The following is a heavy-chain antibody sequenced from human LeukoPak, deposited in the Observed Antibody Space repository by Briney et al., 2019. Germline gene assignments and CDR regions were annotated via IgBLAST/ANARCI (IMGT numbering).Heavy chain of an antibody. D-gene: IGHD5-24*01. CDR3: ARGWLRRYYYYYMDV. J-gene: IGHJ6*03. Sequence: GASVKVSCKVSGGTFSSYAISWVRQAPGQGLEWMGGIIPIFGTANYAQKFQGRVTITADESTSTAYMELSSLRSEDTAVYYCARGWLRRYYYYYMDVWGKGTTVTVSS. CDR1: GGTFSSYA. V-gene: IGHV1-69*13. CDR2: IIPIFGTA.